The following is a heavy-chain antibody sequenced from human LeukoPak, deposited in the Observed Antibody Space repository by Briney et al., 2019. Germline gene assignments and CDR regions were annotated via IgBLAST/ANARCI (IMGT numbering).Heavy chain of an antibody. J-gene: IGHJ4*02. CDR1: GFTFSNHW. D-gene: IGHD3-22*01. V-gene: IGHV3-7*01. CDR2: IKHDGSEK. CDR3: ARDAGRGGESGYHVY. Sequence: GGSLRLSCAASGFTFSNHWMSWVRQAPGKGLEWVANIKHDGSEKYYVDSVKGRFTISRDNARHSLDLQMGSLRAEDTAVYYCARDAGRGGESGYHVYWGQGTQLTVS.